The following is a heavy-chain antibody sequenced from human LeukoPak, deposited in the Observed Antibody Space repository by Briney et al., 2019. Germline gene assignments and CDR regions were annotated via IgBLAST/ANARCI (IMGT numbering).Heavy chain of an antibody. J-gene: IGHJ5*02. Sequence: GGSLRLSCTGSGFTFSNYVMSWVRQAPGKRLEWVSGISDSGDDTDYADSVKGRFTISRDNSKNTLFLQINILRVEDTAVYYCVKVGGGGGWYWSSWGQGTLVTVSS. V-gene: IGHV3-23*01. CDR1: GFTFSNYV. D-gene: IGHD6-19*01. CDR3: VKVGGGGGWYWSS. CDR2: ISDSGDDT.